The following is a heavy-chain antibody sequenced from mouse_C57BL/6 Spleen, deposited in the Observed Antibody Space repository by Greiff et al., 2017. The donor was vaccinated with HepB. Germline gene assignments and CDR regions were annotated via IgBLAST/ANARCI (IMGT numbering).Heavy chain of an antibody. V-gene: IGHV1-26*01. CDR1: GYTFTDYY. J-gene: IGHJ3*01. CDR3: ARSLFFAY. CDR2: INPNNGGT. Sequence: VQLKQSGPELVKPGASVKISCKASGYTFTDYYMNWVKQSHGKSLEWIGDINPNNGGTSYNQKFKGKATLTVDKSSSTAYMELRSLTSEDSAVYDCARSLFFAYWGQGTLVTVSA.